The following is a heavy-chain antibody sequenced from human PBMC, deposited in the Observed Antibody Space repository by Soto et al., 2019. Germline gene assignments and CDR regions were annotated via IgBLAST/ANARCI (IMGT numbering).Heavy chain of an antibody. CDR1: GFTFSTYE. V-gene: IGHV3-48*03. J-gene: IGHJ4*02. D-gene: IGHD1-1*01. CDR2: MSSSGTTI. CDR3: ARHHGRSVWRFDC. Sequence: EVQLVESGGGLVQPGGSLRLSCAASGFTFSTYEMNWVRQAPGKGLEWVSYMSSSGTTIYYADSVKGRFTISRDNARNSLYLQMNSLRAEDSAIYYCARHHGRSVWRFDCWGRGALVTVSS.